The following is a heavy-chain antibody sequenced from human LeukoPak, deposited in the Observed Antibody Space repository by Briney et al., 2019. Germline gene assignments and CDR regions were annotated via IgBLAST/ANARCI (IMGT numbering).Heavy chain of an antibody. V-gene: IGHV4-4*07. J-gene: IGHJ4*02. CDR2: IYTSGST. CDR3: ARDAYYYDSSGYYLLDY. Sequence: SETLSLTCTVSGGSISSYYWSWIRQPAGKGLEWIGRIYTSGSTYYNPSLNSRVTMSVDTSKNPFSLKLSSVTAADTAVYYCARDAYYYDSSGYYLLDYWGQGTLVTVSS. CDR1: GGSISSYY. D-gene: IGHD3-22*01.